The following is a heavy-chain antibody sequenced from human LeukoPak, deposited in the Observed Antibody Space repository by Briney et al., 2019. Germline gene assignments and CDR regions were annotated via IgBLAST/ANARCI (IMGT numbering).Heavy chain of an antibody. CDR3: ARDVSGSGNYYYYMDV. V-gene: IGHV3-64*01. J-gene: IGHJ6*03. Sequence: SGGSLRLSCAASGFTFSSYAMHWVRQAPGKGLEYVSAISSNGGSTYYANSVKGRFTISRDNSKHTLYLQMGSLRAEDMAVYYCARDVSGSGNYYYYMDVWGKGTTVTVSS. D-gene: IGHD2-15*01. CDR2: ISSNGGST. CDR1: GFTFSSYA.